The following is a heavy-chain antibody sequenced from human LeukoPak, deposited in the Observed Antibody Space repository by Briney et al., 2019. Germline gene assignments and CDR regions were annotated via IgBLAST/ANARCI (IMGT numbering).Heavy chain of an antibody. D-gene: IGHD3-10*01. CDR1: GFTFSTFG. J-gene: IGHJ4*01. V-gene: IGHV3-30*02. CDR3: AKDQGVVGSYDY. CDR2: IQYDDSIE. Sequence: PGGSLRLSCAASGFTFSTFGMNWVRPAPDKGVEWVAFIQYDDSIEYYADSVKGRFTISRDNSKNTLYLQMNGLRGDDTAVYYCAKDQGVVGSYDYWGHGTLVTVSS.